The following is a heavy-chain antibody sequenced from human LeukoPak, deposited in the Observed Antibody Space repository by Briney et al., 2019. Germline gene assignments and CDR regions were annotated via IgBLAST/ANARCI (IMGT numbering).Heavy chain of an antibody. D-gene: IGHD5-18*01. CDR2: IYTSGST. Sequence: SETLSLTCTVSGGTISSGSYYWSWIRQPPGKGLEWIGRIYTSGSTNYNPSLKSRVTISVDTSKNQFSLKLSSVTAADTDVYYCARARGGYSYGFIDYWGQGTLVTVSS. J-gene: IGHJ4*02. CDR1: GGTISSGSYY. CDR3: ARARGGYSYGFIDY. V-gene: IGHV4-61*02.